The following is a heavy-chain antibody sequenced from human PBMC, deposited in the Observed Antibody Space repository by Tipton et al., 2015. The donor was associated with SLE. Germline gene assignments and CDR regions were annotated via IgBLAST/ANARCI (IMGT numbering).Heavy chain of an antibody. V-gene: IGHV4-59*11. Sequence: TLSLTCNVSGGSISNLYWSWIRQPPGKGLEWIGYMHYSGSTDYNPSLKSRVTMSVDTSKNQFSLKLSSVTAADTAVYYCARVPAFYYYYMDVWGKGTTVTVSS. CDR3: ARVPAFYYYYMDV. D-gene: IGHD2-2*01. CDR1: GGSISNLY. CDR2: MHYSGST. J-gene: IGHJ6*03.